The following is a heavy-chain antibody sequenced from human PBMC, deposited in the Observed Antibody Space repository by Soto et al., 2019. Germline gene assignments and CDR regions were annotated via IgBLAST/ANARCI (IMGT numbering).Heavy chain of an antibody. J-gene: IGHJ2*01. V-gene: IGHV3-23*01. CDR1: GFTFSSYA. Sequence: GGSLRLSCAASGFTFSSYAMSWVRQAPGKGLEWVSAISGSGGSTYYADSVKGRFTIYRDNSKNTLYLQMNSLRAEDTAVYYCARAKVVPAAIYWYFDLWGRGTLVTVSS. CDR3: ARAKVVPAAIYWYFDL. D-gene: IGHD2-2*01. CDR2: ISGSGGST.